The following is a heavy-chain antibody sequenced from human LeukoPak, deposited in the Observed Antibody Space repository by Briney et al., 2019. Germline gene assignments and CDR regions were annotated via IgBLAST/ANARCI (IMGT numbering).Heavy chain of an antibody. Sequence: GGSLRLSCAASGFTFSDCSMHWVRLAPGKGLEWVAFIRYDGIGKSYADSVRGRFTVSRDNSKNTLFLQMNSLRTEDTAVYYCAKEPGSTGAYDTWGQGTLVTVSS. V-gene: IGHV3-30*02. J-gene: IGHJ4*02. CDR3: AKEPGSTGAYDT. D-gene: IGHD5-12*01. CDR1: GFTFSDCS. CDR2: IRYDGIGK.